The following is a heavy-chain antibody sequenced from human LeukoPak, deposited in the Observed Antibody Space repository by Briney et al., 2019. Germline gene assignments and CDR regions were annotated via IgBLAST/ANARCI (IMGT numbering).Heavy chain of an antibody. CDR2: ISKDGTYK. V-gene: IGHV3-30*04. CDR1: GYTFSKFA. CDR3: TKDDGPYSLTPYAVGLFDY. J-gene: IGHJ4*03. D-gene: IGHD4-11*01. Sequence: GESLRLSCEVSGYTFSKFAANWVPDAPGKGLECGAVISKDGTYKYFSDTVKGRITVSRDNSKNTAYLQMNSLRSEDTAMYYCTKDDGPYSLTPYAVGLFDYWGPGALVTVSS.